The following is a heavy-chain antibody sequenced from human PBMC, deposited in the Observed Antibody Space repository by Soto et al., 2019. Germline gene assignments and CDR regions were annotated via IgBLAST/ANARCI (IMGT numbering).Heavy chain of an antibody. Sequence: QVQLVESGGGVVQPGRSLRLSCAASGFTFSSYAMHWVRQAPGKGLEGVAVISYDGSNKYYADSVKGRFTISRDNSKNTLYLQMNSLRAEDTAVYYCARPLWRDDYNWGYFDLWGRGTLVTVSS. CDR1: GFTFSSYA. V-gene: IGHV3-30-3*01. J-gene: IGHJ2*01. CDR3: ARPLWRDDYNWGYFDL. D-gene: IGHD4-4*01. CDR2: ISYDGSNK.